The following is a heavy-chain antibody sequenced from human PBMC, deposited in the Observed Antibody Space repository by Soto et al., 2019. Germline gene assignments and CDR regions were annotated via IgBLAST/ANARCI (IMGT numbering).Heavy chain of an antibody. CDR1: GFTFSSYG. CDR3: ARDQSRGGRGIDY. V-gene: IGHV3-33*01. J-gene: IGHJ4*02. D-gene: IGHD3-10*01. Sequence: QVQLVESGGGVVQPGRSLRLSCAASGFTFSSYGMHWVRQAPGKGLEWVAVIWYDGSNKYYADSVKGRFTISRDNSKNTLYLQMNSLRAEDTAVYYCARDQSRGGRGIDYWGQGHLVTVSS. CDR2: IWYDGSNK.